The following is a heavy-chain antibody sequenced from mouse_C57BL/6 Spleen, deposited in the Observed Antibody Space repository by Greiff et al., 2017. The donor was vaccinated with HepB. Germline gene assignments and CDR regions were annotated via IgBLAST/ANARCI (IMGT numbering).Heavy chain of an antibody. CDR2: IDPEDGET. CDR3: ARGYGYDVGAWFAY. V-gene: IGHV14-2*01. Sequence: VQLQQSGAELVKPGASVKLSCTASGFNIKDYYMPWVKQRTEQGLEWIGRIDPEDGETKYAPKFQGKATITADTSSNTAYLQLSSLTSEDTAVYYCARGYGYDVGAWFAYWGQGTLVTVSA. CDR1: GFNIKDYY. J-gene: IGHJ3*01. D-gene: IGHD2-2*01.